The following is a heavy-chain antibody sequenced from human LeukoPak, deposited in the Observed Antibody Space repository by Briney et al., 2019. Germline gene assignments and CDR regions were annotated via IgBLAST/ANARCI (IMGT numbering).Heavy chain of an antibody. D-gene: IGHD2-2*01. V-gene: IGHV4-34*01. CDR3: VRASLYCSSTSCYHHYFDY. Sequence: SETLSLTCAVYGGSFSGYYWSWIRQPPGKGLEWIGEINHSGSTNYNPSLKSRVTISVDTSKNQFSLKLSSVTAADTAVYYCVRASLYCSSTSCYHHYFDYWGQGTLVTVSS. J-gene: IGHJ4*02. CDR2: INHSGST. CDR1: GGSFSGYY.